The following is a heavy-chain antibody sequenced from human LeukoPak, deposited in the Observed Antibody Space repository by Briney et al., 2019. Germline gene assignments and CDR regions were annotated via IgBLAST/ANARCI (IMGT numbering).Heavy chain of an antibody. V-gene: IGHV4-59*01. CDR3: ARDRTPSDY. Sequence: SETLSLTCTVSGGSISSYYWSWIRQPPGKGLEWIGYIYYSGSTNYSPSLKSRVTISVDTSKNQFSLKLSSVTAADTAVYYCARDRTPSDYWGQGTLVTVSS. CDR1: GGSISSYY. CDR2: IYYSGST. J-gene: IGHJ4*02.